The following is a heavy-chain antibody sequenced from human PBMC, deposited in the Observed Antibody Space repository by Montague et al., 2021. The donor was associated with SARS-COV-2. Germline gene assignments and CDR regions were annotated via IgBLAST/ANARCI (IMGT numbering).Heavy chain of an antibody. CDR2: IYYSGST. J-gene: IGHJ6*02. CDR3: ARVGRQQLVRLSGMDV. Sequence: SDTLSLTCTLSGGSISSSSYYWGWIRQPPGKGLEWIGSIYYSGSTYYNPSLKSRVTISVDTSKNQFSLKLSSVTAADTAVYYCARVGRQQLVRLSGMDVWGQGTTVTVSS. CDR1: GGSISSSSYY. D-gene: IGHD6-13*01. V-gene: IGHV4-39*07.